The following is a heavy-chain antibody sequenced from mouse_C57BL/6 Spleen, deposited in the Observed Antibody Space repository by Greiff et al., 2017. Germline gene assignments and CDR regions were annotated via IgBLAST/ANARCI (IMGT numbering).Heavy chain of an antibody. Sequence: VQLQQSGAELVKPGASVKISCKASGYAFSSYWLNWVKQRPGKGLEWIGQIYPGDGDTNYNGKFKGKATLTADKSSSTAYMQLSSLTSEDSAVYFCARDYDYEGFAYWGQGTLVTVSA. D-gene: IGHD2-4*01. CDR2: IYPGDGDT. CDR1: GYAFSSYW. V-gene: IGHV1-80*01. J-gene: IGHJ3*01. CDR3: ARDYDYEGFAY.